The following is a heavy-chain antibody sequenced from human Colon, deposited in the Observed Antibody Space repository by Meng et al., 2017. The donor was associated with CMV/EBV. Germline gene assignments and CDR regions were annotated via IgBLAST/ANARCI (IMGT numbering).Heavy chain of an antibody. D-gene: IGHD4-11*01. CDR1: GFSFRDYY. J-gene: IGHJ5*02. CDR3: ARDLYSNYNNYFDP. V-gene: IGHV3-11*01. Sequence: GESLKISCIGSGFSFRDYYMYWIRQAPGKGLEWISCISSSGSTTYYAASVKGRFTISRDNAKNSVDLQMSSLRGEDTAIYYCARDLYSNYNNYFDPWGQGTRVTVSS. CDR2: ISSSGSTT.